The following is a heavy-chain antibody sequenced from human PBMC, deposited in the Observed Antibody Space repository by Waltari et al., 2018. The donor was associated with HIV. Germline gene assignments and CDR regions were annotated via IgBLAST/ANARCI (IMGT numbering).Heavy chain of an antibody. Sequence: QVQLQQWGAGLLKPSETLSLTCAVYGGSFSGYYWSWIRQPPGKGLEWSGEINHSGSTNYNPSLKSRVTISVDTSKNQFSLKLSSVTAADTAVYYCAITYYYGSGSYEDAFDIWGQGTMVTVSS. D-gene: IGHD3-10*01. J-gene: IGHJ3*02. CDR1: GGSFSGYY. CDR3: AITYYYGSGSYEDAFDI. CDR2: INHSGST. V-gene: IGHV4-34*01.